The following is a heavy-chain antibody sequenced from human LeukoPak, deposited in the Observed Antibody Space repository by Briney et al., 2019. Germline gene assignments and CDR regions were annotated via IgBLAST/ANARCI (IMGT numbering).Heavy chain of an antibody. CDR1: GGSFRGYY. CDR2: INHSGST. CDR3: ARGYGDYVRYYMDV. Sequence: SETLSLTCAVYGGSFRGYYWSWIRQPPGKGLEWIGEINHSGSTNYNPSLKSRVTISVDTSKNQFSLKLSSVTAAYTAGYYCARGYGDYVRYYMDVWGKGTTVTVSS. D-gene: IGHD4-17*01. V-gene: IGHV4-34*01. J-gene: IGHJ6*03.